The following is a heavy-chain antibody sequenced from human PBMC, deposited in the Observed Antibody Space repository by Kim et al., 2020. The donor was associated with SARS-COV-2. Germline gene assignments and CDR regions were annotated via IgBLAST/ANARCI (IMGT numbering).Heavy chain of an antibody. CDR2: IYYSGST. V-gene: IGHV4-31*03. D-gene: IGHD6-19*01. Sequence: SETLSLTCTVSGGSISSGGYYWSWIRQHPGKGLEWIGYIYYSGSTYYNPSLKSRVTISVDTSKNQFSLKLSSVTAADTAVYYCARGRGWLGALGQGLDPWGQGTLVTVSS. J-gene: IGHJ5*02. CDR1: GGSISSGGYY. CDR3: ARGRGWLGALGQGLDP.